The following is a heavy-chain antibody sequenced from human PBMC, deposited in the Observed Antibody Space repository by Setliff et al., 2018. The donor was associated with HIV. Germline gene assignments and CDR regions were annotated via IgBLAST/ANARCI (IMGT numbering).Heavy chain of an antibody. J-gene: IGHJ3*02. Sequence: ASVKVSCKSSGYTFTKYGISWVRQAPGQGLEWMGWISAYNGNTKYSQKFQGRVTITRDTSASTAYMELSSLRSEDTAVYYCARFDHYGDYGRIGDAFDIWGQGTMVTVSS. V-gene: IGHV1-18*01. CDR3: ARFDHYGDYGRIGDAFDI. D-gene: IGHD4-17*01. CDR1: GYTFTKYG. CDR2: ISAYNGNT.